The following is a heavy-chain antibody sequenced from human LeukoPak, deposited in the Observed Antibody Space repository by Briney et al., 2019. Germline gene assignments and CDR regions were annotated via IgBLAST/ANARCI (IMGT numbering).Heavy chain of an antibody. Sequence: PSETLSLTCTVSGGSISSYYWSWIRQPPGKGLEWIGYIYYSGSTNYNPSLKSRVTISVDTSKNQFSLKLSSVTAADTAVYYCARHIVGATTFDYWGQGTLVTVSS. J-gene: IGHJ4*02. V-gene: IGHV4-59*08. CDR1: GGSISSYY. CDR3: ARHIVGATTFDY. D-gene: IGHD1-26*01. CDR2: IYYSGST.